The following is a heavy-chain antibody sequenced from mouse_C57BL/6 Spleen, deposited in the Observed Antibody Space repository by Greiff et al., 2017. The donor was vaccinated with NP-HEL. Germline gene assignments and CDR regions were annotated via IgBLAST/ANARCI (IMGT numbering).Heavy chain of an antibody. V-gene: IGHV1-61*01. Sequence: QVQLQQPGAELVRPGFSVKLSCKASGYTFTSYWMDWVKQRPGQGLEWIGNIYPSDSETHYNQKFKDKATLTVDKSSSTAYMQLSSLTSEDSAVYYCARSRALYGPYYFDYWGQGTTLTVSS. D-gene: IGHD1-1*01. CDR2: IYPSDSET. J-gene: IGHJ2*01. CDR1: GYTFTSYW. CDR3: ARSRALYGPYYFDY.